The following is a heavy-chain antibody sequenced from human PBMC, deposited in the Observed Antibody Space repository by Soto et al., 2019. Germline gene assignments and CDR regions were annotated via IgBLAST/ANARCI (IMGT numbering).Heavy chain of an antibody. D-gene: IGHD2-15*01. J-gene: IGHJ5*02. Sequence: PSETLSLTCTVSGGSISSNSYYWGWNRPPPGKGLEWLGSIYYSGSTYYNPSLKSRVPISVDTSKNQFSLRLSSVTAADTAVYDCASGYGGVGGADTSWFDPWGQGTLVTVSS. CDR3: ASGYGGVGGADTSWFDP. CDR1: GGSISSNSYY. CDR2: IYYSGST. V-gene: IGHV4-39*01.